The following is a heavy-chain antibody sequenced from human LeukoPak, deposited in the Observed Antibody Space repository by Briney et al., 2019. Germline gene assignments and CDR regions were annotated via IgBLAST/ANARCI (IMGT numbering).Heavy chain of an antibody. Sequence: PGRSLRLSCAVSGLTFSSYGMHWVRQAPGKGLEWVAFIWYDGSNKDYIDSVKGRFTISRDNSKNTLYLQMNSLRAEDTAVYYCARASAVAGTRHYWGQGTLVTVSS. V-gene: IGHV3-33*01. J-gene: IGHJ4*02. CDR3: ARASAVAGTRHY. CDR2: IWYDGSNK. D-gene: IGHD6-19*01. CDR1: GLTFSSYG.